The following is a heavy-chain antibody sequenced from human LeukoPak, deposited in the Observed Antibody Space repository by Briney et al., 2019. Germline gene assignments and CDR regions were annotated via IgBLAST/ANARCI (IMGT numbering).Heavy chain of an antibody. J-gene: IGHJ3*02. CDR1: GFTFSSYA. V-gene: IGHV3-30-3*01. Sequence: GGSLRLSCAASGFTFSSYAMHWVRQAPGKGLEWVAVISYDGSNKYYADSVKGRFTISRDNSKNTLYLQMNSLRAGDTAVYYCARECGGSCYDAFDIWGQGTMVTVSS. D-gene: IGHD2-15*01. CDR2: ISYDGSNK. CDR3: ARECGGSCYDAFDI.